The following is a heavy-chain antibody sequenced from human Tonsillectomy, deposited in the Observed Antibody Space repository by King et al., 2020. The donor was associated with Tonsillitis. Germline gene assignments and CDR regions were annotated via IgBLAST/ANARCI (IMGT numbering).Heavy chain of an antibody. Sequence: QLQESGPGLVKPSETLSLTCTVSGGSISSSGYYWGWIRQPPGKGLEWIGSIYYSGSTYYNPSLKSRVTISVDTSKNQFSLKLSSVTAADTAVYYCARPNSEYYFDSWGQGTLVTVSS. CDR1: GGSISSSGYY. CDR3: ARPNSEYYFDS. V-gene: IGHV4-39*07. D-gene: IGHD1-26*01. J-gene: IGHJ4*02. CDR2: IYYSGST.